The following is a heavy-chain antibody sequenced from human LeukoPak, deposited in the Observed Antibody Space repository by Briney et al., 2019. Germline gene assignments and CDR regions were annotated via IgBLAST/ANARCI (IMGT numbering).Heavy chain of an antibody. CDR3: AKDFNDYGGYGWFDP. CDR2: IRYDGSNK. V-gene: IGHV3-30*02. Sequence: PGGSLRLSCAASGFTFSSYGMHWVRQAPGKGLEWVAFIRYDGSNKYYADSVKGRFTISRDNSKNTLYLQMNSLRAEDTAVYYCAKDFNDYGGYGWFDPWGQGTLVTVSS. J-gene: IGHJ5*02. CDR1: GFTFSSYG. D-gene: IGHD4-17*01.